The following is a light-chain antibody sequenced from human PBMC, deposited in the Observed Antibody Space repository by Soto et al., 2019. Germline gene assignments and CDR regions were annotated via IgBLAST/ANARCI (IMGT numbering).Light chain of an antibody. V-gene: IGLV1-40*01. Sequence: QSVLTQPPSMSGAPGQRVTISCPGSSCNIGAEYDVHWYQQHPGTTPKVLIFDNNIRPSGVPDRFSGSTYDTSASLAITGLQAEDEADYYCQSFDTSLSRFVVFGGGTKVTVL. CDR2: DNN. CDR1: SCNIGAEYD. CDR3: QSFDTSLSRFVV. J-gene: IGLJ2*01.